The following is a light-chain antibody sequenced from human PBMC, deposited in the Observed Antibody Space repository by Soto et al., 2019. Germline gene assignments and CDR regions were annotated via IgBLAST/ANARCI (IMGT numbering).Light chain of an antibody. J-gene: IGKJ1*01. CDR3: QQYINRWT. CDR2: KAS. V-gene: IGKV1-5*03. Sequence: DIQMTQSPSTLSASVGDRVTITCRASQSISTWLAWYQQKPGKAPKLLIYKASSLKSGVPSRFSGSGSGTEFTLTISSLQPDAFATYYCQQYINRWTFGQGTKV. CDR1: QSISTW.